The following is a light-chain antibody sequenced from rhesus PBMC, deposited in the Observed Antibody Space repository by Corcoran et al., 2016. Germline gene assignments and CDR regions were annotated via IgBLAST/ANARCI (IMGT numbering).Light chain of an antibody. V-gene: IGLV2-38*01. CDR1: SSDIGGFHY. J-gene: IGLJ1*01. CDR2: EVT. CDR3: CSYRRGSTFI. Sequence: QSALTQPPSVSKSLGQSVTLPCSGSSSDIGGFHYVSWYQQHPGKAPKLLIYEVTNRPSGVSDHFSGSKSGNSASLTISGLQAEDEADYFCCSYRRGSTFIFGSGTRLTVL.